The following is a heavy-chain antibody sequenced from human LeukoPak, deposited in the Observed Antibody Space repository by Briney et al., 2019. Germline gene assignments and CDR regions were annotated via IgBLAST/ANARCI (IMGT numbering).Heavy chain of an antibody. J-gene: IGHJ5*02. D-gene: IGHD4-23*01. V-gene: IGHV3-48*02. CDR1: GFTFSSYE. CDR3: ARDRTTVVTPRWFDP. CDR2: ISSSSSVI. Sequence: GGSLRLSCAASGFTFSSYEMNWVRQAPGKGLEWVSYISSSSSVIYYADSVMGRFTISRDNAKNSLYLQMNSLRDEDTAVYYCARDRTTVVTPRWFDPWGQGTLVTVSS.